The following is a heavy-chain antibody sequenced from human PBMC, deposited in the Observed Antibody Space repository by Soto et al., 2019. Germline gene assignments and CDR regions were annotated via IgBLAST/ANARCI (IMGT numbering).Heavy chain of an antibody. CDR1: GFTFSSFG. CDR3: AKERVPSRGDYDY. D-gene: IGHD3-3*01. V-gene: IGHV3-23*01. J-gene: IGHJ4*02. CDR2: IIGSGAGT. Sequence: EVQLLESGGGLVQPGGSLRLSCTASGFTFSSFGMSWVRQGPGKGLHWVSNIIGSGAGTYYTDSVKGRFTISRDNSKNTLYLQIHSRRVEDTAIYYCAKERVPSRGDYDYLGQGTLGTVSS.